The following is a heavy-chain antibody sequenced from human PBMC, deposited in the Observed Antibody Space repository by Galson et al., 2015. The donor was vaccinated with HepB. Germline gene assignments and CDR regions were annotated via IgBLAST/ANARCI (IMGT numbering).Heavy chain of an antibody. D-gene: IGHD6-6*01. CDR1: GYTLTELS. Sequence: SVKVSCKVSGYTLTELSMHWVRQAPGKGLEWMGGFDPEDGETIYAQKFQGRVTMTEDTSTDTAYMELSSLRSEDTAVYYCARDQRLGQLVFPDWFDPWGQGTLVTVSS. CDR2: FDPEDGET. J-gene: IGHJ5*02. CDR3: ARDQRLGQLVFPDWFDP. V-gene: IGHV1-24*01.